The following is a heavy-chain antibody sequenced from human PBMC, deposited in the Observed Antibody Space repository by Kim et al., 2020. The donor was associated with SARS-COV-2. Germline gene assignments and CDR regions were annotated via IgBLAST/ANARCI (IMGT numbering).Heavy chain of an antibody. J-gene: IGHJ5*02. Sequence: NPSPKRPVTISGDTSKNQFSLKLSSVTAADTAVYYCARPLLYSSSWFDPWGQGTLVTVSS. CDR3: ARPLLYSSSWFDP. D-gene: IGHD6-13*01. V-gene: IGHV4-39*01.